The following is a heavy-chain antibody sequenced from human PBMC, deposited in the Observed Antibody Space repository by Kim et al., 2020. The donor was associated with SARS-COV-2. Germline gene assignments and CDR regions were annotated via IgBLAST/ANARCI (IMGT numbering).Heavy chain of an antibody. Sequence: LSLPFSVSPVSFRLLPSFLLFLLPAPFPFLAWLASISYRGTTHSHPSLQLRVTITVETSKNQFSLQLTYVTAADTAVYYCARDLPFRGVSGGLDVWGQGTTVTVSS. J-gene: IGHJ6*02. CDR3: ARDLPFRGVSGGLDV. CDR1: PVSFRLLPSF. D-gene: IGHD3-16*01. V-gene: IGHV4-61*01. CDR2: ISYRGTT.